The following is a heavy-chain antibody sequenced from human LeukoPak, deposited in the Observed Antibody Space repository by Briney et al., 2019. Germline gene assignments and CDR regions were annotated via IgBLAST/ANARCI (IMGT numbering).Heavy chain of an antibody. J-gene: IGHJ6*02. D-gene: IGHD5-18*01. CDR1: GGSTSSSFYY. CDR3: AGETAMAPYYYYYGMDV. V-gene: IGHV4-39*07. Sequence: SETLSLTCTVSGGSTSSSFYYWGWIRQPPGKGLEWIGEINHSGSTNYNPSLKRRVTISVDTSKNQFSLKLSSVTAADTAVYYCAGETAMAPYYYYYGMDVWGQGTTVTVSS. CDR2: INHSGST.